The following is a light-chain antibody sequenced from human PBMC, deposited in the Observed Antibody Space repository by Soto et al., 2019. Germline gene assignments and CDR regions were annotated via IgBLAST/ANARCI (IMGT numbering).Light chain of an antibody. J-gene: IGLJ3*02. CDR1: SSDVGAYNY. Sequence: QSALTQPPSASGSPGQSVTISCTGTSSDVGAYNYVSWYQQHAGKDPKLVIYEVTKRPSGVPDRFSGSKSANTASLTVSGLQAEDEAYYYCSSFASSNTWVFGGGTKLTVL. CDR2: EVT. V-gene: IGLV2-8*01. CDR3: SSFASSNTWV.